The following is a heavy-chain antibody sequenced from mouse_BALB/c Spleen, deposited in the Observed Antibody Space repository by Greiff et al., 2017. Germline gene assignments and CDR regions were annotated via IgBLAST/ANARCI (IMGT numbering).Heavy chain of an antibody. J-gene: IGHJ3*01. Sequence: EVMLVESGGGLVKPGGSLKLSCAASGFTFSSYTMSWVRQTPEKRLEWVATISSGVSYTYYHDSVKGRFTISRDNAKNTLYLQMSSLKSEDTAMYYCTREGGKWLLQFAYWGQGTLVTVSA. CDR1: GFTFSSYT. D-gene: IGHD2-3*01. CDR3: TREGGKWLLQFAY. V-gene: IGHV5-6-4*01. CDR2: ISSGVSYT.